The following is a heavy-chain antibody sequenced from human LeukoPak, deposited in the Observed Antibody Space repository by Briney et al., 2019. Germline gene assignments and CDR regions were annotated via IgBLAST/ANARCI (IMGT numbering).Heavy chain of an antibody. CDR2: ISAYNGNT. CDR1: GYTFTSYG. Sequence: ASVKLSCKASGYTFTSYGISWVRQAPGQGLEWKGWISAYNGNTNYAQKLQGRVTMPTDTSTNKANTEMRSLRSDDTAVYYCARAWPWYYFDYWGQGTLVTVSS. J-gene: IGHJ4*02. CDR3: ARAWPWYYFDY. D-gene: IGHD2-8*02. V-gene: IGHV1-18*01.